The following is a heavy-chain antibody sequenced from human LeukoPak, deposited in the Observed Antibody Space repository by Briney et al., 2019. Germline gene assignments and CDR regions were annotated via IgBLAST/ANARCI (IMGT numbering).Heavy chain of an antibody. CDR2: ISGSGGST. V-gene: IGHV3-23*01. D-gene: IGHD6-6*01. Sequence: PGGSLRLSCAASGFTFSSYGMSWVRQAPGKGLEWVSAISGSGGSTYYADSVKGRFTISRDNSKNTLYLQMNSLRAEDSAIYYCAKDRDSSANAYFDYWGQGTLVTVSS. J-gene: IGHJ4*02. CDR1: GFTFSSYG. CDR3: AKDRDSSANAYFDY.